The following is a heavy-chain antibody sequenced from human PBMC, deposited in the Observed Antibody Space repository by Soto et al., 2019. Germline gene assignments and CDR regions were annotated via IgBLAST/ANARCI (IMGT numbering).Heavy chain of an antibody. CDR3: ARRIGSSSSFSFDI. V-gene: IGHV3-23*01. J-gene: IGHJ3*02. Sequence: GGSLRLSCAASGFTFSSYATSWVRQAPGKGLEWVSHISGSGDSTYYADSVKGRFTISRDNSRNTLYLQMNSLRAEDTAVYYCARRIGSSSSFSFDIWGQGPMVTVSS. CDR2: ISGSGDST. D-gene: IGHD6-6*01. CDR1: GFTFSSYA.